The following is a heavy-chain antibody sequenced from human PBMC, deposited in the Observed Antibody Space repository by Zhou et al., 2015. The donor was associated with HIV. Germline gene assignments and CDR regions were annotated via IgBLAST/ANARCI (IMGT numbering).Heavy chain of an antibody. CDR2: IIPIFGTA. J-gene: IGHJ3*02. CDR3: AREGGYCSGGSCSKGAFDI. Sequence: QVQLVQSGAEVKKPGSSVKVSCKASGGTFSSYAISWVRQAPGQGLEWMGGIIPIFGTANYAQKFQGRVTITADESTSTAYMELSSLRSEDTAVYYCAREGGYCSGGSCSKGAFDIWGQGTMVTVSS. V-gene: IGHV1-69*01. D-gene: IGHD2-15*01. CDR1: GGTFSSYA.